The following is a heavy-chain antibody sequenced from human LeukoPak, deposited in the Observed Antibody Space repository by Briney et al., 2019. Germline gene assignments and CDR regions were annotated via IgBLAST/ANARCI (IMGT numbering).Heavy chain of an antibody. Sequence: PGGSLRLSCVGSGFSFEDFAMHWVRQVPGKGLEWVSGISGSAGSINYADSVRGRFSISRDNAKKSLFLQMNSLRAEDTALYYCAKDTISVLDSLHVWGKGTMVTVSS. V-gene: IGHV3-9*01. CDR3: AKDTISVLDSLHV. CDR1: GFSFEDFA. CDR2: ISGSAGSI. J-gene: IGHJ3*01. D-gene: IGHD3-22*01.